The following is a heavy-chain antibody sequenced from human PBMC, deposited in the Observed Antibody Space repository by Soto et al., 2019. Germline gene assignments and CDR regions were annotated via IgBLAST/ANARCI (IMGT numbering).Heavy chain of an antibody. D-gene: IGHD3-22*01. J-gene: IGHJ4*02. CDR3: ARDYYKYYDSSGYYRSPAY. V-gene: IGHV3-9*01. Sequence: SLRLSCAASRFTFDDYAMHWVRQAPGKGLEWVSGISWNSGSIGYADSVKGRFTISRDNSKNTLYLQMNSLRAEDTAVYYCARDYYKYYDSSGYYRSPAYWGQGTPVTXPQ. CDR1: RFTFDDYA. CDR2: ISWNSGSI.